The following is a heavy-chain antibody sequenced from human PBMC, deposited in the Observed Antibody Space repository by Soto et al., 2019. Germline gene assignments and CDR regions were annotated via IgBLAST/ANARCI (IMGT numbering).Heavy chain of an antibody. V-gene: IGHV1-18*01. CDR3: ARLGYCSSTSCYYYGMDV. Sequence: QVQLVQSGAEVKKPGASVKVSCKASGYTFTSYGISWVRQAPGQGLEWMGWISGYNGNTKYVQKVQGRVTMTTDTSTSTAYMGLRSLRSDDTAVYYCARLGYCSSTSCYYYGMDVWGQGTTVTVSS. D-gene: IGHD2-2*01. CDR2: ISGYNGNT. J-gene: IGHJ6*02. CDR1: GYTFTSYG.